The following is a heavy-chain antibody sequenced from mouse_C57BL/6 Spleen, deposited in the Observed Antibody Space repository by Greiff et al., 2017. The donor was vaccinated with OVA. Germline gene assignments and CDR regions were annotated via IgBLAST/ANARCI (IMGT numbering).Heavy chain of an antibody. CDR1: GYTFTSYG. D-gene: IGHD1-1*01. CDR2: IYPRSGNT. J-gene: IGHJ4*01. CDR3: ARGCYGSSLYYAMDY. V-gene: IGHV1-81*01. Sequence: QVQLQQSGAELARPGASVKLSCKASGYTFTSYGISWVKQRTGQGLEWIGEIYPRSGNTYYNEKFKGKATLTADNASSTAYMELRSLTSEDSAVYFCARGCYGSSLYYAMDYWGQGTSVTVSS.